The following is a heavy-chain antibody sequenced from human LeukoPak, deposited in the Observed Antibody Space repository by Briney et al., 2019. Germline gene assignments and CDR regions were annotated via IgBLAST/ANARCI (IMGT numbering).Heavy chain of an antibody. Sequence: PGGSLRLSCAASGFTFSSYEMHWVRQAPGKGLEWVSAIGTAGDTYYPDSVTGRFAISRADAKNSLYLQMNSLRAGDTAVYYCVRDLTGENAFDIWGQGTMVTVSS. V-gene: IGHV3-13*01. J-gene: IGHJ3*02. CDR2: IGTAGDT. CDR1: GFTFSSYE. D-gene: IGHD3-16*01. CDR3: VRDLTGENAFDI.